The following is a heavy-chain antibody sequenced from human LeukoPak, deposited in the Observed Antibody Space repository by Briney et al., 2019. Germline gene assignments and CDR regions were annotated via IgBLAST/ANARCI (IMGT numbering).Heavy chain of an antibody. J-gene: IGHJ4*02. V-gene: IGHV4-39*07. Sequence: SETLSLTCVVSGDSINSRSYYWAWIRQPPGKGLEWIGSIYHSESIYYNPSLKSRVTISLDTSKNQFSLKLSSVTAADTAVYYCASMPGSYGAYYFDYWGQGTLVTVSS. CDR1: GDSINSRSYY. CDR2: IYHSESI. D-gene: IGHD1-26*01. CDR3: ASMPGSYGAYYFDY.